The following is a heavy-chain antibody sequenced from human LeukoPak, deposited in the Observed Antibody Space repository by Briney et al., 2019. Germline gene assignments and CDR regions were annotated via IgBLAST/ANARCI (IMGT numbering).Heavy chain of an antibody. Sequence: SETLSLTCTVSGGPISSSSYYWGWIRQPPGKGLEWIGSIYYSGSTYYNPSLKSRVTISLDTSKNQFSLRLTSLTAADTAVYYCARVVMVDYNWFDPWGHGILVTVSS. J-gene: IGHJ5*02. D-gene: IGHD2-21*01. CDR3: ARVVMVDYNWFDP. CDR2: IYYSGST. V-gene: IGHV4-39*07. CDR1: GGPISSSSYY.